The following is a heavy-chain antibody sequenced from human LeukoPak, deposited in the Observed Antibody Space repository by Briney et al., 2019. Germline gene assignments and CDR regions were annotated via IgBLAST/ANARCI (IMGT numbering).Heavy chain of an antibody. Sequence: GGSLRLSCAASGFTFSSYAMSWVRQAPGKGLEWVSSISGSGDKTYYADSVKGRFTISRDNAKNTMYLQMNSLRAEDTAVYYCVGGFDSWGQGTLVTVSS. CDR3: VGGFDS. CDR1: GFTFSSYA. CDR2: ISGSGDKT. V-gene: IGHV3-23*01. J-gene: IGHJ4*02. D-gene: IGHD3-16*01.